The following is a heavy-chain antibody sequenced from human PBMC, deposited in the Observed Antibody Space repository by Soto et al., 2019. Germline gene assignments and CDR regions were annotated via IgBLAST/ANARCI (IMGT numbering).Heavy chain of an antibody. Sequence: EVQLMESGGGLVQPGGSLRLSCAASGFTFSSYWMSWVRQAPGKGLEWVANIKQDGSEKYYVDSVKGRFTISRDNAKNSLYLQMNSLRAEDTAVYYCARPLGYCSSTSCYEDDYWGQGTLVTVSS. D-gene: IGHD2-2*01. CDR1: GFTFSSYW. J-gene: IGHJ4*02. CDR2: IKQDGSEK. CDR3: ARPLGYCSSTSCYEDDY. V-gene: IGHV3-7*03.